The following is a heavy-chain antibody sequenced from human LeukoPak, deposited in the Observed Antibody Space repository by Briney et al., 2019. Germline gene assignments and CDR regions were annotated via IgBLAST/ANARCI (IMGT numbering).Heavy chain of an antibody. V-gene: IGHV3-33*01. CDR1: RFTFSNYG. D-gene: IGHD3-16*01. CDR2: IWYDGSNK. J-gene: IGHJ4*02. Sequence: PGRSLRLSCAASRFTFSNYGMHWVRQAPGKGLEWVAVIWYDGSNKYYADSVKGRFTISRDNSKNTLYLQMNSLRAEDTAVYYCARDGGEYWGQGTLVTVSS. CDR3: ARDGGEY.